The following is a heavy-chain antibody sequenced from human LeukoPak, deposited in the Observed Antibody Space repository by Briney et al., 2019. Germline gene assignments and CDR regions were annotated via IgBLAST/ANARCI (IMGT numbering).Heavy chain of an antibody. CDR2: INPGDSNT. J-gene: IGHJ4*02. CDR3: ARGVAATY. V-gene: IGHV5-51*01. CDR1: GYNSTNFW. D-gene: IGHD2-15*01. Sequence: ESLKISCKGSGYNSTNFWIGWVRQMPGKGLEWMGIINPGDSNTRYSPSFHGQVSISADKSISTAYLQWRSLKASDTAMYYCARGVAATYWGQGTLVTVSS.